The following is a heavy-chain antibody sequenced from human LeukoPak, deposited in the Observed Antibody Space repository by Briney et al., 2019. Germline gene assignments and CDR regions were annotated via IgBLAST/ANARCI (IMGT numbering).Heavy chain of an antibody. V-gene: IGHV4-30-2*01. CDR3: VRDGDYYDSGGYGNI. J-gene: IGHJ4*02. CDR2: IFHTGST. Sequence: SETLSLTCSVSGGSIGSGIYSWSWIRQPPGKGLEWIGYIFHTGSTSYNPSLKSRVTISVDTSKNQFSLKLSSVTAADTAMYCCVRDGDYYDSGGYGNIWGQGTLVTVSS. D-gene: IGHD3-22*01. CDR1: GGSIGSGIYS.